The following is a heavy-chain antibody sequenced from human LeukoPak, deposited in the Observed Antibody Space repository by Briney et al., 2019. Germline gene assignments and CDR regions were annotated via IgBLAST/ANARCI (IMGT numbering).Heavy chain of an antibody. CDR3: AKDRYYYGSGSYPGGGYFDY. CDR1: GFTFSSYG. J-gene: IGHJ4*02. D-gene: IGHD3-10*01. Sequence: PGGSLRLSCAASGFTFSSYGMHWVRQAPGKGLEWVAVISYDGGNKYYADSVKGRFTISRDNSKDTLYLQMSSLRAEDTAVYYCAKDRYYYGSGSYPGGGYFDYWGQGTLVTVSS. CDR2: ISYDGGNK. V-gene: IGHV3-30*18.